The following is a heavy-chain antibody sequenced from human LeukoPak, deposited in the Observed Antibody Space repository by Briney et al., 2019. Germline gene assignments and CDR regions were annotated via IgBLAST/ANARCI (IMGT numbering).Heavy chain of an antibody. V-gene: IGHV3-30*04. D-gene: IGHD1-14*01. CDR1: GFTFSSYA. CDR3: ARAYPDANGDY. Sequence: PGRSLRLSCAASGFTFSSYAMHWVRQAPGKGLEWVAVISYDGSNKYYADSVKGRFTISRDNSKNTLYLQMNSLRAEDTAVYYCARAYPDANGDYWGQGTLVTVSS. J-gene: IGHJ4*02. CDR2: ISYDGSNK.